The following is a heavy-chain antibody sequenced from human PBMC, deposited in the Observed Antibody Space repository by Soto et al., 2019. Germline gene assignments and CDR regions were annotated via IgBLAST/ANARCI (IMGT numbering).Heavy chain of an antibody. CDR2: INHSGST. J-gene: IGHJ3*02. V-gene: IGHV4-34*01. CDR1: GGSFSGYY. Sequence: SETLSLTCAVYGGSFSGYYWSWIRQPPGKGLEWIGEINHSGSTNYNPSHKSRVTISVDTSKNQFSLKLSSVTAADTAVYYCARHLSPNGDDAFDIWGQGTMVTVSS. CDR3: ARHLSPNGDDAFDI. D-gene: IGHD2-8*01.